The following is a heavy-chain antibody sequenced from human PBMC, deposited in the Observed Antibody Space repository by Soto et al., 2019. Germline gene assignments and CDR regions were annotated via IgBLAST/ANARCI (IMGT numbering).Heavy chain of an antibody. Sequence: GGSLRLSCAASGFTFSSYGMHWVRQAPGKGLEWVAVISYDGSNKYYADSVKGRFTISRDNSKNSLYLQMNSLRAEDTALYYCAKDIFSGNDAFDIWGQGTMVTVSS. D-gene: IGHD1-26*01. CDR3: AKDIFSGNDAFDI. V-gene: IGHV3-30*18. CDR1: GFTFSSYG. CDR2: ISYDGSNK. J-gene: IGHJ3*02.